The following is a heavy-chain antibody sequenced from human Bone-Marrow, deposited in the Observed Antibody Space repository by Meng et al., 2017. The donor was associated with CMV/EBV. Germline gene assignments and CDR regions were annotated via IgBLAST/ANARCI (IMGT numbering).Heavy chain of an antibody. D-gene: IGHD2-2*01. CDR2: INPNSGGT. J-gene: IGHJ6*02. CDR3: ARDVVVVPAANGDYYYYGMDV. Sequence: SVKVSCKASGYTFTGYYMHWVRQAPGQGLEWMGWINPNSGGTNYAQKFQGRVTMTRDTSISTAYMELSRLRSDDTAVYYCARDVVVVPAANGDYYYYGMDVWGQGTTVTVSS. V-gene: IGHV1-2*02. CDR1: GYTFTGYY.